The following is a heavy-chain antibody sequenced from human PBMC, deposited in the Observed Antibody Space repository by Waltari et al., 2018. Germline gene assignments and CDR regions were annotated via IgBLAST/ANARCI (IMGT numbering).Heavy chain of an antibody. CDR1: GFTFSSYW. J-gene: IGHJ5*02. D-gene: IGHD3-10*01. V-gene: IGHV3-74*03. Sequence: EVQLVESGGGLAQPGGSLRLSCEASGFTFSSYWMHWVRQAPGKGLVWGSRIHLNGYGLSPVYADSVKGRFTISRDDAKNTLYLQMNSLRAEDTAVYYCARLHHPTSGEWFDPWGQGTRVIVSS. CDR3: ARLHHPTSGEWFDP. CDR2: LNGYGLSP.